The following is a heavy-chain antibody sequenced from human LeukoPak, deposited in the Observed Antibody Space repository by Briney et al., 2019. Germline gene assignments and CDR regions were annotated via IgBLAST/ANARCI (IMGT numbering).Heavy chain of an antibody. D-gene: IGHD6-6*01. CDR2: INHSGST. V-gene: IGHV4-34*01. CDR3: ARRLDYYYYYMDV. Sequence: SETLSLTCAVYGGSFSGYYWSWIRQPPGKGLEWIGEINHSGSTNYNPSLKSRVTISVDTSKNQFSLKLSSVTAADTAVYYCARRLDYYYYYMDVWGKGTTVTVSS. J-gene: IGHJ6*03. CDR1: GGSFSGYY.